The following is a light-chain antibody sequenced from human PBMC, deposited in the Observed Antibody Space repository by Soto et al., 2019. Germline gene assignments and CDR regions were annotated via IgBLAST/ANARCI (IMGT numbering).Light chain of an antibody. CDR2: DAS. CDR3: QQYDTLRVT. V-gene: IGKV1-33*01. CDR1: QDITNY. Sequence: DIQMTQSPSSLSASVGDRVTITCQASQDITNYLNWYQQKPGQAPNLLINDASNLETGVPSRFSGSGSGTHFTFTISCLQPEDIATYYCQQYDTLRVTFGPGTKVDIK. J-gene: IGKJ3*01.